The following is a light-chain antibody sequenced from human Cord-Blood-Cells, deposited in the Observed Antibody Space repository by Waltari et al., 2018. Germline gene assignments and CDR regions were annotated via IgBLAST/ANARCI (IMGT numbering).Light chain of an antibody. J-gene: IGLJ3*02. CDR2: EVS. Sequence: QSALTQPASVSGSPGQSITISCPGTSRDVGRYNLVSWYQQHPGKAPKLMIYEVSKRPSGVSNRFSGSKSGNTASLTISGLQAEDEADYYCCSYAGSSTWVFGGGTKLTVL. V-gene: IGLV2-23*02. CDR3: CSYAGSSTWV. CDR1: SRDVGRYNL.